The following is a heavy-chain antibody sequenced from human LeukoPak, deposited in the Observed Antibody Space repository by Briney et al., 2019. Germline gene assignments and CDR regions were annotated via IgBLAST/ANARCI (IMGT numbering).Heavy chain of an antibody. CDR1: GGSFSGYY. D-gene: IGHD3-22*01. CDR2: INHSGST. Sequence: SETLSLTCAVYGGSFSGYYWSWIRQPPGKGLEWIGEINHSGSTNYNPSLKGRVTISVDTSKNQFSLKPSSVTAADTAVYYCARAYYYDSRSSYYFDYWGQGTLVTVSS. CDR3: ARAYYYDSRSSYYFDY. V-gene: IGHV4-34*01. J-gene: IGHJ4*02.